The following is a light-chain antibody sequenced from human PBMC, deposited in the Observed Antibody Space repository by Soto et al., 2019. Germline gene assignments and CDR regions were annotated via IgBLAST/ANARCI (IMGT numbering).Light chain of an antibody. Sequence: EIVLTQSPGTLSVSPGERATLSCRASQTISSNYLDWYQQKPGQAPSLLIYGASSRATGIPDRFSGSGSGTDFTLTIRRLEREDSAIYYCQQYVSWTFGQGTKVEIK. CDR1: QTISSNY. J-gene: IGKJ1*01. V-gene: IGKV3-20*01. CDR3: QQYVSWT. CDR2: GAS.